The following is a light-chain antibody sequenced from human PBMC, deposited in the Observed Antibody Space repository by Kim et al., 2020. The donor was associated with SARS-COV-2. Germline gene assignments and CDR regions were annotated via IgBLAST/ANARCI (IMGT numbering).Light chain of an antibody. J-gene: IGLJ3*02. Sequence: HSITISCTATGSDIGSNNFVSWYQQHPNKAPKLLIYEVNDRPSGVSNRFSGSKSANTASLTISGLQAEDEAFYYCSSYTSSPTSWVFGGGTQLTVL. CDR2: EVN. CDR1: GSDIGSNNF. V-gene: IGLV2-14*01. CDR3: SSYTSSPTSWV.